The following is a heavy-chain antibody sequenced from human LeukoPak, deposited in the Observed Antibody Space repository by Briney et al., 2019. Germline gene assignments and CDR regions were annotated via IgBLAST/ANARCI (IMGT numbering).Heavy chain of an antibody. Sequence: GGSLRLSCAASGFTFSSYSMNWVRQAPGKGLEWVSYISSSSSTIYYADSVKGRFTISRDNAKNSLYLQMNSLRAEDTAVYYCAKGSDDYSNYPPVDWGQGTLVTVSS. V-gene: IGHV3-48*01. D-gene: IGHD4-11*01. CDR3: AKGSDDYSNYPPVD. J-gene: IGHJ4*02. CDR1: GFTFSSYS. CDR2: ISSSSSTI.